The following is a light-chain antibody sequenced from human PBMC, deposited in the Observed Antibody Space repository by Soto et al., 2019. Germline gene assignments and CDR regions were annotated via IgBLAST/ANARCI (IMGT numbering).Light chain of an antibody. CDR3: MQGTHWPIT. J-gene: IGKJ5*01. CDR2: KVS. V-gene: IGKV2-30*02. Sequence: VMTQSPVSLPVTPGEPASISCRSSQSLLHSNGYNYLDWFQQRPGRSPRRLIYKVSNRDSGVPAGFSGSGSGTDFALKISRVEAEDVGVYYCMQGTHWPITFGQGTRLEIK. CDR1: QSLLHSNGYNY.